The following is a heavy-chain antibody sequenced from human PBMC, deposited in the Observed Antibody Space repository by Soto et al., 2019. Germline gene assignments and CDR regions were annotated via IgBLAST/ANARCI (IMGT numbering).Heavy chain of an antibody. CDR2: IYYSGST. Sequence: PSRTLALTCTVSGGSISSSYWCWVGQPPGKGLEWIGYIYYSGSTNYNPSLKSRVTISVDTSKNQFSLKLSSVTAADTAVYYCARVMTTTVVTPGKVDYDYSIHVWGQRTTVTGS. J-gene: IGHJ6*02. D-gene: IGHD4-4*01. CDR3: ARVMTTTVVTPGKVDYDYSIHV. CDR1: GGSISSSY. V-gene: IGHV4-59*01.